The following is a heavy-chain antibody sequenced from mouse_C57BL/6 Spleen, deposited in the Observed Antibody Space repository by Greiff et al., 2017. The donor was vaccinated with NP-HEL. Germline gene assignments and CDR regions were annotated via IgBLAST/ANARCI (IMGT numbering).Heavy chain of an antibody. V-gene: IGHV5-16*01. J-gene: IGHJ4*01. CDR2: INYDGSST. CDR1: GFTFSDYY. D-gene: IGHD1-1*01. CDR3: ARADYYEDAMDY. Sequence: EVKLVESEGGLVQPGSSMKLSCTASGFTFSDYYMAWVRQVPEKGLEWVANINYDGSSTYYMDTLKSRCIITRDNAKRNLYMQMSRCNAENTATYYFARADYYEDAMDYWGQGTSVTVSS.